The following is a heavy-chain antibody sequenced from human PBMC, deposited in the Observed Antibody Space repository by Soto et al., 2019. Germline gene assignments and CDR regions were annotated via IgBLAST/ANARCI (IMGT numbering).Heavy chain of an antibody. D-gene: IGHD6-13*01. J-gene: IGHJ6*02. V-gene: IGHV1-18*04. CDR3: ARGVAAAGTALLYGMDV. Sequence: ASVKVSCKASGYTFTSYGISWVRQGPGQGLEWMGWISAYNGNTNYAQKLQGRVTMTTDTPTSTAYMELRSLRSDDTAVYYCARGVAAAGTALLYGMDVWGQGTTVTVSS. CDR2: ISAYNGNT. CDR1: GYTFTSYG.